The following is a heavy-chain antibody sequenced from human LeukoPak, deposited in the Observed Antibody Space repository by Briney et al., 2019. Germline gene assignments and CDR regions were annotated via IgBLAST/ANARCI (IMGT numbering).Heavy chain of an antibody. V-gene: IGHV4-39*01. J-gene: IGHJ6*03. D-gene: IGHD4-17*01. CDR1: GVSISTDNFY. CDR2: FYYSVTT. Sequence: SETLSLTCTVSGVSISTDNFYWGWIRQPPGKGLEWIGTFYYSVTTYYNPSLKSRLTISVDTSKNQFSLKLSSVTAADTSVYYCARHRESDFGYYYYMDVWGKGTTVTVSS. CDR3: ARHRESDFGYYYYMDV.